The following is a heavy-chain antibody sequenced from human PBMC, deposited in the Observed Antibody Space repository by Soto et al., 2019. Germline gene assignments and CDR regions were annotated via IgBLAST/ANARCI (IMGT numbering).Heavy chain of an antibody. J-gene: IGHJ3*02. CDR3: ARHRTTGYSLSAFDI. CDR2: IYPGDSDT. D-gene: IGHD1-1*01. CDR1: GYTFNSYL. V-gene: IGHV5-51*01. Sequence: GASLKISCQGSGYTFNSYLIGWVRQMPGKGLEWMGIIYPGDSDTRYSPSFQGQVTISADKSISTAYLLWSSLKASDTAMYYCARHRTTGYSLSAFDIWGQGTMVTVS.